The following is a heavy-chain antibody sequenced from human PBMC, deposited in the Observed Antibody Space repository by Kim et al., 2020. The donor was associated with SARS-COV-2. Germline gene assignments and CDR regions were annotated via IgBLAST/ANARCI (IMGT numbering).Heavy chain of an antibody. CDR2: IYYSGST. CDR3: ADELTGLYYFDY. Sequence: SETLSLTCTVSGGSISSSSYYWGWIRQPPGKGLEWIGSIYYSGSTYYNPSLKSRVTISVDTSKNQFSLKLSSVTAADTAVYYCADELTGLYYFDYWGQGTLVTVSS. D-gene: IGHD7-27*01. J-gene: IGHJ4*02. CDR1: GGSISSSSYY. V-gene: IGHV4-39*01.